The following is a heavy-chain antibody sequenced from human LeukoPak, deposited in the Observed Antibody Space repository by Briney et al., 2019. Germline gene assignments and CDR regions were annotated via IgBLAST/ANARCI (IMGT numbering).Heavy chain of an antibody. CDR2: INPSGGST. CDR3: ARDPYCSGGSCYSGLVDV. CDR1: GGTFSSYA. Sequence: GASVKVSCKASGGTFSSYAISWVRQAPGQGLEWMGIINPSGGSTSYAQKFQGRVTMTRDTSTSTVYMELSSLRSEDTAVYYCARDPYCSGGSCYSGLVDVWGQGTMVTVSS. D-gene: IGHD2-15*01. V-gene: IGHV1-46*01. J-gene: IGHJ3*01.